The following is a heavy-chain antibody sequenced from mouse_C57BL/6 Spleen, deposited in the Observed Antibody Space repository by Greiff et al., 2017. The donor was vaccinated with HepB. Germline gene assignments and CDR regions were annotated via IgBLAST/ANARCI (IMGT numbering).Heavy chain of an antibody. V-gene: IGHV1-26*01. CDR1: GYTFTDYY. J-gene: IGHJ3*01. D-gene: IGHD4-1*01. CDR2: INPNNGGT. CDR3: ASNWALFAY. Sequence: EVQLQQSGPELVKPGASVKISCKASGYTFTDYYMNWVKQSHGKSLEWIGDINPNNGGTSYNQKFKGKATLTVDKSSSTAYMELRSLTSEDSAVYYCASNWALFAYWGQGTLVTVSA.